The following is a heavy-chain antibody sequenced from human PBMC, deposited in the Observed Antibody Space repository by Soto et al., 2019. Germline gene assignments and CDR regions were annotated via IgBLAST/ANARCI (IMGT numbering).Heavy chain of an antibody. CDR3: ARHRYDLDACDI. D-gene: IGHD2-2*01. J-gene: IGHJ3*02. Sequence: GGSLRLSCAASGFTFSGYSMNWVRQAPGKGLEWVSSISSSSSYIYYADSVKGRFTISRDNAKNSLYLQMNSLRAEDTAVYYCARHRYDLDACDIWGQGTMVTVSS. CDR1: GFTFSGYS. V-gene: IGHV3-21*01. CDR2: ISSSSSYI.